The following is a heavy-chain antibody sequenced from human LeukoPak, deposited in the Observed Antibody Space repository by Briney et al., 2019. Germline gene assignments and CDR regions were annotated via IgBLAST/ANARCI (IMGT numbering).Heavy chain of an antibody. Sequence: PGGSLRLSCAASGFTFSNAWMSWVRQAPGKGLEWVGRIKSKTDGGTTDYAAPVKGRFTISRDDSKNTLYLQMNSLKTEDTAVYYCTTENVQNDYGDYAAPGYWGQGTLVTVSS. V-gene: IGHV3-15*01. CDR3: TTENVQNDYGDYAAPGY. CDR2: IKSKTDGGTT. J-gene: IGHJ4*02. D-gene: IGHD4-17*01. CDR1: GFTFSNAW.